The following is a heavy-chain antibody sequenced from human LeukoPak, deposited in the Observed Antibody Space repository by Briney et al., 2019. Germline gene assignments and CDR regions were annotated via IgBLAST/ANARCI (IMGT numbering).Heavy chain of an antibody. CDR2: IYYSGST. Sequence: PSETLSLTCTVSGGSISSYYWSWIRQPPGKGLEWIGYIYYSGSTNYNPSLKSRVTISVDTSKNQFSLKLSSVTAADTAVYYCARSQYSSSTQNYWGQGTLVTVSS. D-gene: IGHD6-13*01. J-gene: IGHJ4*02. CDR3: ARSQYSSSTQNY. V-gene: IGHV4-59*08. CDR1: GGSISSYY.